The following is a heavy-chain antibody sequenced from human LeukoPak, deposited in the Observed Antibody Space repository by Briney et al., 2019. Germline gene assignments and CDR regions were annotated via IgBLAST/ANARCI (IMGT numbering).Heavy chain of an antibody. D-gene: IGHD2-2*01. V-gene: IGHV4-39*01. CDR3: ARHSTQAPDFDY. J-gene: IGHJ4*02. CDR2: ISYSGST. CDR1: GGSVSSSSTIYY. Sequence: SETLSLTCTVSGGSVSSSSTIYYWGWVREPPGKGLEWIGSISYSGSTYYNPSLKSRVTISADTSNNHFSLKLTSLTAADTAVYYCARHSTQAPDFDYWGQGTLVTVSS.